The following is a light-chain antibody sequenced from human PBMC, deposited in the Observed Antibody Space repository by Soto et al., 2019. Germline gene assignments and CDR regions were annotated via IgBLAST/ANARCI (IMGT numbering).Light chain of an antibody. CDR3: QQYHSYWT. V-gene: IGKV1-5*03. Sequence: DIQMTQSPSSLSASVGDRVTITCRASESISTWLAWYQQKPGKAPKLLIYGASSLESGVPPRFSGDGSETEFTLTISSLQTDDFSTYYCQQYHSYWTFGQGTKVE. CDR2: GAS. J-gene: IGKJ1*01. CDR1: ESISTW.